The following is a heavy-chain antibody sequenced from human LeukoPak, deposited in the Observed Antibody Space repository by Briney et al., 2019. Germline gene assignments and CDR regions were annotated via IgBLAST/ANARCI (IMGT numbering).Heavy chain of an antibody. CDR1: GFTFSSYS. Sequence: GGSLRLSCAASGFTFSSYSMNWVRQAPGKGLEWVSSISSSSSYIYYADSVKGRFTTSRDNAKNSLYLQMNSLRAEDTAVYYCARDLPYCSSTSCYLHAFDIWGQGTMVTVSS. CDR3: ARDLPYCSSTSCYLHAFDI. CDR2: ISSSSSYI. V-gene: IGHV3-21*01. J-gene: IGHJ3*02. D-gene: IGHD2-2*01.